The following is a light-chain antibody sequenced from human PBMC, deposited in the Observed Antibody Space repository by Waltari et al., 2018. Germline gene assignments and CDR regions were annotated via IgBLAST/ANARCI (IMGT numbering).Light chain of an antibody. V-gene: IGLV1-40*01. CDR2: ADN. CDR3: QSYDSSLSGPWV. J-gene: IGLJ3*02. Sequence: QSVLTQPPSVSGAPGQRVTISCTGSSSNIGAGNDIHWDQQLPGTAPKLLIYADNNRPSGVPDRFSGSKSGTSASLAITGLQAEDEADYYCQSYDSSLSGPWVFGGGTKLTVL. CDR1: SSNIGAGND.